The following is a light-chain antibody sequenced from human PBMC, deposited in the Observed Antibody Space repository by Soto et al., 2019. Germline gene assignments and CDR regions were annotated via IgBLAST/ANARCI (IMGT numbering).Light chain of an antibody. CDR1: SSDVGGYNY. V-gene: IGLV2-14*01. J-gene: IGLJ1*01. CDR2: DVS. CDR3: SSYTSSLYV. Sequence: QSVLTQPASVSGSPGQSITISCTGTSSDVGGYNYVSWYQQHPGKAPKLMIYDVSNRPSGVSNRFSGSKSGNTASLTISGLQAEDEADYYCSSYTSSLYVFVTGTKVTVL.